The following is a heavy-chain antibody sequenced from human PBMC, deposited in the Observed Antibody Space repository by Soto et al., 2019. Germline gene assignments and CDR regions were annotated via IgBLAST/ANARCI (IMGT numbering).Heavy chain of an antibody. CDR2: IIPIFGTA. CDR3: ARDRDNWNSFDY. Sequence: VKVSCKASGGTFSSYAISWVRQAPGQGLEWMGGIIPIFGTANYAQKFQGRVTITADESTSTAYMELSSLRSEDTAVYYCARDRDNWNSFDYWGQGTLVTVSS. J-gene: IGHJ4*02. V-gene: IGHV1-69*13. CDR1: GGTFSSYA. D-gene: IGHD1-20*01.